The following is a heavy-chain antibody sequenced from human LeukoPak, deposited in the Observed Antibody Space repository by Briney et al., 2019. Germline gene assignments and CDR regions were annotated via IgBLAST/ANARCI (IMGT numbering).Heavy chain of an antibody. CDR3: AKGSDIVVVPARLGFDP. J-gene: IGHJ5*02. V-gene: IGHV3-9*01. Sequence: GGSLRLSCAASGFTFSSYSMNWVRQAPGKGLEWVSGISWNSGSIGYADSVKGRFTISRDNAKNSLYLQMNSLRAEDTALYYCAKGSDIVVVPARLGFDPWGQGTLVTVSS. CDR1: GFTFSSYS. D-gene: IGHD2-2*01. CDR2: ISWNSGSI.